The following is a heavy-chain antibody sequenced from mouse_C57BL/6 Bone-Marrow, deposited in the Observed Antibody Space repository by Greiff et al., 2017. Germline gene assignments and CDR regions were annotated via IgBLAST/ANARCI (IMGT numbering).Heavy chain of an antibody. CDR1: GYTFTSYG. CDR3: ARQLRLPSFAY. CDR2: IYPRSGNT. J-gene: IGHJ3*01. Sequence: QVQLQQSGAELARPGASVKLSCTASGYTFTSYGISWVKQRTGQGLEWVGEIYPRSGNTSYNEKFKGKATLTADKSSSTAYMELRSLTSEDAAVYFCARQLRLPSFAYWGQGTLVTVSA. V-gene: IGHV1-81*01. D-gene: IGHD3-2*02.